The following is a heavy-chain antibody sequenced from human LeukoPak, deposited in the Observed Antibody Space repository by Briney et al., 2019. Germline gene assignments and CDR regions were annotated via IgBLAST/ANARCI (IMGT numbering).Heavy chain of an antibody. V-gene: IGHV1-69*05. CDR1: GGTFSNYA. D-gene: IGHD1-26*01. CDR2: IIPIFGTA. CDR3: ARDQIVGAPLDY. J-gene: IGHJ4*02. Sequence: SVKVSCKASGGTFSNYAISWVRQAPGQGLEWMGRIIPIFGTANYAQKFQGRVTITTDESTSTAYMELSSLRSEDTAVYYCARDQIVGAPLDYWGQGTLVTVSS.